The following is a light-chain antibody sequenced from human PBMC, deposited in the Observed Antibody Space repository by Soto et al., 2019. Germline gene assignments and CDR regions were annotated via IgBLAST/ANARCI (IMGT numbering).Light chain of an antibody. CDR2: GAS. CDR1: QTVSSF. J-gene: IGKJ1*01. CDR3: QQRSNWPPEWT. V-gene: IGKV3-11*01. Sequence: EIVLTQSPATLSLSPGERATLSCRASQTVSSFLAWYQQKPGQSPRLLIYGASSRAAGIPVRFSGSGSGTDFTLTISSLEPEDFAVYYCQQRSNWPPEWTFGQGTTVEIK.